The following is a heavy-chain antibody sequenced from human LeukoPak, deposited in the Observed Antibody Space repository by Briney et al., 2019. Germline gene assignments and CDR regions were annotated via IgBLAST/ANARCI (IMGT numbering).Heavy chain of an antibody. V-gene: IGHV1-8*02. CDR1: GYTFTSYY. J-gene: IGHJ4*02. CDR3: ARGLELSPYYDYVWGNRQPPRYFDY. CDR2: MNPNSGNT. Sequence: ASVKVSCKASGYTFTSYYMHWVRQAPGQGLEWMGWMNPNSGNTGYAQKFQGRVTMTRNTSISTAYMELSSLRSEDTAVYYCARGLELSPYYDYVWGNRQPPRYFDYWGQGTLVTVSS. D-gene: IGHD3-16*01.